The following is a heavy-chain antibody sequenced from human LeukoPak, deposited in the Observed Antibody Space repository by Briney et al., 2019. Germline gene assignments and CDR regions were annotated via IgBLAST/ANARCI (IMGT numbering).Heavy chain of an antibody. CDR2: IYHSEST. J-gene: IGHJ4*02. D-gene: IGHD4/OR15-4a*01. Sequence: SETLSLTCAVSGGSISSGGYSWSWIRQPPGKGLEWIGYIYHSESTYYNPSLKSRVTISLNRSKNQFSLSLTSVTAADTAVYYCARASTDYVFDYWGQGTLVTVSS. V-gene: IGHV4-30-2*01. CDR3: ARASTDYVFDY. CDR1: GGSISSGGYS.